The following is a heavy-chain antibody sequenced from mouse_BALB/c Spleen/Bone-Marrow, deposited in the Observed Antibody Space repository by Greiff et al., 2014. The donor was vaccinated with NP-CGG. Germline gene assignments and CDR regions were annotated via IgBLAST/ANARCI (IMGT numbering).Heavy chain of an antibody. D-gene: IGHD2-10*02. V-gene: IGHV1-69*02. J-gene: IGHJ4*01. CDR2: IYPSDSYT. Sequence: QVQLQRPGAELVRPGASVKVSCKASGYTFTSYWINWVKQRPGQGLEWIGNIYPSDSYTNYNQNFKDKATLTVDKSSSTAYMQLSSPTSEDSAVYYCTRQYGNYYAMDYWGQGTSVTVSS. CDR3: TRQYGNYYAMDY. CDR1: GYTFTSYW.